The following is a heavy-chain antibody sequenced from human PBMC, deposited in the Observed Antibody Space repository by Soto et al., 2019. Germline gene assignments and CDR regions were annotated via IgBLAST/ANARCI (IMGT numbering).Heavy chain of an antibody. CDR2: ISYDGSNK. CDR3: ARRWYYGSGSYFDWFDP. Sequence: QVQLVESGGGVVQPGRSLRLSCAASGFTFSSYAMHWVRQAPGKGLEWVAVISYDGSNKYYADSVKGRFTISRDNSKNTLYLQMNSLRAEDTAVYYCARRWYYGSGSYFDWFDPWGQGTLVTVSS. V-gene: IGHV3-30-3*01. D-gene: IGHD3-10*01. CDR1: GFTFSSYA. J-gene: IGHJ5*02.